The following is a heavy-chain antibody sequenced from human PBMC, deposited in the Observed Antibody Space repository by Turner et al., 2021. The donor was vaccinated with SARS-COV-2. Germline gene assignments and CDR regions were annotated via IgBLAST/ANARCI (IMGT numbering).Heavy chain of an antibody. D-gene: IGHD2-2*01. Sequence: QVQLVQSGAEVKKPGASVKFSCKISGYTLTELSIYWVRQDPGKGLEWMGGFDPEDGETIYAKNFQGRVTMTEDTSTDTAYMELSSLRSEDTDVYFCATGYQLRVNWFDPWGQGTLVTVSS. J-gene: IGHJ5*02. CDR3: ATGYQLRVNWFDP. V-gene: IGHV1-24*01. CDR2: FDPEDGET. CDR1: GYTLTELS.